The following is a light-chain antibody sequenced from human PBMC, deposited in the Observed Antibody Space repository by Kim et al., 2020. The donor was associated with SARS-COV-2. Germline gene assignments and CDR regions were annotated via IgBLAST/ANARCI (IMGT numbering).Light chain of an antibody. V-gene: IGLV3-21*04. CDR1: NIGSKS. J-gene: IGLJ1*01. CDR3: QVWDRSSDHYV. CDR2: YDS. Sequence: SYELTQPPSVSVAPGKTARITCGGNNIGSKSVHWYQQKPGQAPVQVIYYDSDRPSGIPERFSGSNSGNTATLTISRFEAGDEADHYCQVWDRSSDHYVFG.